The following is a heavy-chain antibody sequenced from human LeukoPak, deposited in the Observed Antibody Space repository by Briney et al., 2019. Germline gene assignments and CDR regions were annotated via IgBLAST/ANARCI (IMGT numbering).Heavy chain of an antibody. V-gene: IGHV1-18*01. CDR1: GYTFTSYG. J-gene: IGHJ4*02. CDR3: AREDCSCTCCQFDY. D-gene: IGHD2-2*01. Sequence: GASVKVSCKASGYTFTSYGISWVRQAPGQGLEWMGWISAYNGNTNYAQKLQGRVTMTTDTSTSTAYMELRSLRSDDTAVYYCAREDCSCTCCQFDYWGQGTLVTVSS. CDR2: ISAYNGNT.